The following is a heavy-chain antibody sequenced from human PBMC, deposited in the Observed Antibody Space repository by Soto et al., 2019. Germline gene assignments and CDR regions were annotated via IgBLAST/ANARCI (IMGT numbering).Heavy chain of an antibody. J-gene: IGHJ5*02. D-gene: IGHD6-19*01. CDR1: GFTFSSYW. CDR2: IKQDGSEK. V-gene: IGHV3-7*01. Sequence: EVQLVESGGGLVQPGGSLRLSCAASGFTFSSYWMSWVRQAPGKGLEWVANIKQDGSEKYYVDSVNGRFTISKDNAKNSLYLQMNSLRAEDTAVYYCASQIAVAGTGWFDPWGQGTLVTVSS. CDR3: ASQIAVAGTGWFDP.